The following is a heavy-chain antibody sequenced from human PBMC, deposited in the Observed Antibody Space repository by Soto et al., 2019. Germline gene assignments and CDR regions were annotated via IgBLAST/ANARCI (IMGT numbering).Heavy chain of an antibody. D-gene: IGHD3-3*01. CDR3: ARGGPQRLTYYDFWSGYDAFDI. Sequence: ASVKVSCKASGGTFSSYAISWVRQAPGQGLEWMGGIIPIFGTANYAQKFQGRVTITADESTSTAYMELSSLRSEDTAVYYCARGGPQRLTYYDFWSGYDAFDIWGQGTMVTVSS. J-gene: IGHJ3*02. V-gene: IGHV1-69*13. CDR1: GGTFSSYA. CDR2: IIPIFGTA.